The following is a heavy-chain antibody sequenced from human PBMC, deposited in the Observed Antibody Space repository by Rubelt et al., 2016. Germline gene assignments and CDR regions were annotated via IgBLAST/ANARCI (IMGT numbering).Heavy chain of an antibody. D-gene: IGHD6-13*01. CDR3: VRSFETGAVAGSGWFDS. V-gene: IGHV3-7*04. CDR1: AFTFSSYS. CDR2: INQNGREM. Sequence: EVHLVESGGDLVQPGGSLRLSCAASAFTFSSYSMNWVRQAPQKGLEWVANINQNGREMDYVDSVKGRFIISRDNAQNSLYLQMNSLRVEDTGVYYCVRSFETGAVAGSGWFDSWGQGTLVIVSS. J-gene: IGHJ5*01.